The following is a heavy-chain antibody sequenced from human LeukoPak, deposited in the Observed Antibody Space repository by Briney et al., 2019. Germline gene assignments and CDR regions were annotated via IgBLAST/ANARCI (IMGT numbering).Heavy chain of an antibody. J-gene: IGHJ4*02. CDR2: IYSGGST. V-gene: IGHV3-53*01. CDR1: GXTVSSNY. Sequence: GGSLRLSCAASGXTVSSNYXNXVXQAPGXXLXWVSIIYSGGSTYYADSVRGRFTISRDNSKNTLLLQMDSLRAEDTAVYYCARSITMNRGPFGNWGQGTLVTVSS. D-gene: IGHD3-10*01. CDR3: ARSITMNRGPFGN.